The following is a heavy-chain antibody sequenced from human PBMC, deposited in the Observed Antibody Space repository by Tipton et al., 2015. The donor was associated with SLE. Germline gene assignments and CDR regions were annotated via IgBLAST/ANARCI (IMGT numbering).Heavy chain of an antibody. CDR3: ARATYTTSRFDY. J-gene: IGHJ4*02. D-gene: IGHD6-6*01. Sequence: GSLRLSCTDSGFTFNNYAMNWVRQAPGKGLEWVSGISGSGDSTFSGDSVKGRFTISRENAKNTLYLQMNSLRAEDTAVYYCARATYTTSRFDYWGQGTLVTVSS. V-gene: IGHV3-23*01. CDR2: ISGSGDST. CDR1: GFTFNNYA.